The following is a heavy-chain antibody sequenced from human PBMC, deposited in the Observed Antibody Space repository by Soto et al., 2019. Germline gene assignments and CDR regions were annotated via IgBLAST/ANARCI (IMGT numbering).Heavy chain of an antibody. Sequence: SVKVSCKASGGTFSSYTISWVRQAPGQGLEWMGKIIPILGITNYAQKFQGRVTITADKSTSTAYLELSSLRSEDTAVYYCASSVGYDYRYCSGGSRYHDYWGQGTLVTVSS. CDR3: ASSVGYDYRYCSGGSRYHDY. CDR1: GGTFSSYT. J-gene: IGHJ4*02. V-gene: IGHV1-69*02. D-gene: IGHD2-15*01. CDR2: IIPILGIT.